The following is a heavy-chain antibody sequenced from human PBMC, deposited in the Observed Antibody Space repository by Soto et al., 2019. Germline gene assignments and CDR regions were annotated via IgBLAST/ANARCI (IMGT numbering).Heavy chain of an antibody. J-gene: IGHJ3*02. CDR3: ARGERHYFGVSAFDI. Sequence: ASVKVSCKASGYTFTSYGISWVRQAPGQGLEWMGWISAYNGNTNYAQKLQGRVTMTTDTSTSTAYMELRSLRSDDTAAYYCARGERHYFGVSAFDIWGQGTMDTVSS. D-gene: IGHD3-10*01. CDR1: GYTFTSYG. V-gene: IGHV1-18*01. CDR2: ISAYNGNT.